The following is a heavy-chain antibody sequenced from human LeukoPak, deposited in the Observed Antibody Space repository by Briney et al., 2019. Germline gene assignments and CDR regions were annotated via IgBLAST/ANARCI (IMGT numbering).Heavy chain of an antibody. CDR1: GFTLSSYG. CDR3: AKGDVDTAMAKDY. Sequence: PGGSLRLSCAASGFTLSSYGMHWVRQAPGKGLEWVAFIRYDGSNKYYADSVKGRFTISRDNSKNTLYLQMNSLRAEDTAVYYCAKGDVDTAMAKDYWGQGTLVTVSS. D-gene: IGHD5-18*01. J-gene: IGHJ4*02. V-gene: IGHV3-30*02. CDR2: IRYDGSNK.